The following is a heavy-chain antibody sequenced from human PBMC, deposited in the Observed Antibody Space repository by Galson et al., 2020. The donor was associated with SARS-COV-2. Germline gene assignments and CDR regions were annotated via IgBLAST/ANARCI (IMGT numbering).Heavy chain of an antibody. D-gene: IGHD6-13*01. J-gene: IGHJ5*01. CDR3: ARETDDHTSSWFDS. V-gene: IGHV3-30*04. Sequence: GGSLRLSCAASGFTFGSSAMHWVRQAPGKGLEWLAIISYDGTTKYNSESVKGRFTISRDMSKNTLYLQMNSLRPEDTAVYYCARETDDHTSSWFDSWGQGTLVTVSS. CDR2: ISYDGTTK. CDR1: GFTFGSSA.